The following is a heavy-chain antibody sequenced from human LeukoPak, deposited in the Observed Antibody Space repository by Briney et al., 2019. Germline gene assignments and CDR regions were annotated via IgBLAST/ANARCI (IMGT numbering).Heavy chain of an antibody. CDR1: GFTFRSYG. CDR3: AKAQVGATQYYFDY. Sequence: GGSLRLSCAASGFTFRSYGMHWVRQAPGKGLEGLAFIRYDSSNKYYADSVKGRFTISRANSEKTLFLQMNTLRAQDTAVYYCAKAQVGATQYYFDYWGQGTLVSVSS. CDR2: IRYDSSNK. V-gene: IGHV3-30*02. D-gene: IGHD1-26*01. J-gene: IGHJ4*02.